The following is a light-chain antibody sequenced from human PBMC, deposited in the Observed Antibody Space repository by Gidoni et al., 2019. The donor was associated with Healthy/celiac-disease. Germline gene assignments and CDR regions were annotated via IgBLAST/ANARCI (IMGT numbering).Light chain of an antibody. CDR1: NIGSKS. J-gene: IGLJ2*01. Sequence: SYVLTQPPSVSVAPGQPARITCGGNNIGSKSVHWYQQKPGQAPVLVVYDDSDRPSGIPGRFSGSNSGNTATLTISRVEAGDEADYYCQVWDSSSDHPGVFGGGTKLTVL. CDR2: DDS. V-gene: IGLV3-21*02. CDR3: QVWDSSSDHPGV.